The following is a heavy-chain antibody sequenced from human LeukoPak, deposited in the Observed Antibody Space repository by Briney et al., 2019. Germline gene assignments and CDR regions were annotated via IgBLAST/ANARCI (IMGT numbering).Heavy chain of an antibody. CDR1: GYTFTGYY. CDR2: INPNSGGT. D-gene: IGHD6-6*01. J-gene: IGHJ6*03. V-gene: IGHV1-2*02. CDR3: ARVYSSSSPVYYYYYMDV. Sequence: GASVKVSCKASGYTFTGYYMHWVRQAPGQGLEWMGWINPNSGGTNYAQKFQGRVTMTRDTSISTAYMELSKLRSDDTAVYYCARVYSSSSPVYYYYYMDVWGKGTTVTVSS.